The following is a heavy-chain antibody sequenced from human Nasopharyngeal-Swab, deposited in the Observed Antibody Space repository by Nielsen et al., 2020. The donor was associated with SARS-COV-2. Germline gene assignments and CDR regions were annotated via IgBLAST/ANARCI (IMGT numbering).Heavy chain of an antibody. Sequence: GESLKISCAASGFSFSSYSMNWVRQVPGGGLEWVSNIRGDGSATSYAGSVKGRFTISRDNVQNSLYLQMNSLRGEDTALYYCARDHIWAFDVWGEGTMVTVSS. CDR3: ARDHIWAFDV. CDR2: IRGDGSAT. CDR1: GFSFSSYS. J-gene: IGHJ3*01. V-gene: IGHV3-48*01.